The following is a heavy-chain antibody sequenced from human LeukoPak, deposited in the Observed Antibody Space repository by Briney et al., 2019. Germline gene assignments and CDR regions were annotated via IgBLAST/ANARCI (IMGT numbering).Heavy chain of an antibody. CDR3: ARDWAYYGSGKDY. CDR1: GGTFSSYA. V-gene: IGHV1-69*05. J-gene: IGHJ4*02. D-gene: IGHD3-10*01. CDR2: ISPIFGTA. Sequence: SVKVSCKASGGTFSSYAISWVRQAPGQGLEWMGGISPIFGTANYAQKFQGRVTMTRDTSTSTVYMELSSLRSEDTAVYYCARDWAYYGSGKDYWGQGTLVTVSS.